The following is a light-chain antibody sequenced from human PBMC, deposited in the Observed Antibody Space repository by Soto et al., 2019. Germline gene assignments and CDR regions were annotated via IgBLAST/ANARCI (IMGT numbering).Light chain of an antibody. V-gene: IGKV3-11*01. Sequence: EIVLTQSPATLSLSPGERATLSCRASRSINNYLAWYQQRPGQAPRLLFYDASNRATGIPARFNGSGSGTDFTLTITALEPDDFAVYYCQRRSNWPPGITFGQGTKLEIK. J-gene: IGKJ2*01. CDR3: QRRSNWPPGIT. CDR2: DAS. CDR1: RSINNY.